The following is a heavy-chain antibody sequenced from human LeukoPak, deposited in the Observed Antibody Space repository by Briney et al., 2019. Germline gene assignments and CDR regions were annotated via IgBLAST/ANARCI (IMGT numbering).Heavy chain of an antibody. CDR1: GYSFTSYW. J-gene: IGHJ6*02. V-gene: IGHV5-51*01. Sequence: GESLKISCKGSGYSFTSYWIGWVRQMPGKGLEWMGIIYPGDSDTRYSPSFQGQVTISADKSISTAYLQWSSLKASDTAMYYCARAGYSSGWSEDYYYGMDVWGQGTAVTVSS. CDR2: IYPGDSDT. CDR3: ARAGYSSGWSEDYYYGMDV. D-gene: IGHD6-19*01.